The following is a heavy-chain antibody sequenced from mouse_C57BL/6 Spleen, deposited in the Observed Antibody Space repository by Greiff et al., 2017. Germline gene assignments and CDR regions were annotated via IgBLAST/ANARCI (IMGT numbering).Heavy chain of an antibody. CDR3: ARSRETGSYYCDY. Sequence: VQLQESGAELARPGASVKMSCKASGYTFTSYTMHWVKQRPGQGLEWIGYINPSSGYTKYNQKFKDKATLTADKSSSTAYMQLSSLTSEDSAVYYCARSRETGSYYCDYWGQGTTLTVSS. CDR2: INPSSGYT. J-gene: IGHJ2*01. V-gene: IGHV1-4*01. CDR1: GYTFTSYT.